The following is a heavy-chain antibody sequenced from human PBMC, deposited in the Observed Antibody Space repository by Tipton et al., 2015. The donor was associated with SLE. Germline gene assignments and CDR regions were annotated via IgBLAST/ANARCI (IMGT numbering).Heavy chain of an antibody. V-gene: IGHV3-13*01. Sequence: VQLVQSGGGLVQPGGSLRLSCAASGFTFSSYDMHWVRQATGKGLEWVSAIGTAGDTYYPGSVKGRFTISRENAKNSLYLQMNSLRAGDTAVYYCARGYYYDSSGHYFDYWGQGTLVTVSS. CDR3: ARGYYYDSSGHYFDY. CDR1: GFTFSSYD. CDR2: IGTAGDT. J-gene: IGHJ4*02. D-gene: IGHD3-22*01.